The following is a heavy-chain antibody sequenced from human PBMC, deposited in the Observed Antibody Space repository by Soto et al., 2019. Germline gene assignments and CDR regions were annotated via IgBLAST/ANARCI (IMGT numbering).Heavy chain of an antibody. D-gene: IGHD7-27*01. J-gene: IGHJ4*02. V-gene: IGHV4-61*08. CDR3: ARALGREY. Sequence: PSETLSLTCTVSGGSISSGGYYWNWIRQHPGKGLEWIGYIYYSGSTNYNPSLKSRVTISVDTSKNQFSLKLSSVTAADTAVYYCARALGREYWGQGTLVTVSS. CDR1: GGSISSGGYY. CDR2: IYYSGST.